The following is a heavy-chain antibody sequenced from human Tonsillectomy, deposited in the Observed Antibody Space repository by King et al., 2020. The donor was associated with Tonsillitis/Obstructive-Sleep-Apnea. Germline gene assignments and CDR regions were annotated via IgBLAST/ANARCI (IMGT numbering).Heavy chain of an antibody. CDR1: GGSFSGYS. CDR2: INHNGST. V-gene: IGHV4-34*01. Sequence: VQLQQWGAGLLKPSETLSLTCAVNGGSFSGYSWSWIRQPPGKGLEWIGNINHNGSTDYSPSLESRVTISVDTSKNQFSLKLTSVTAADTAVYYCARGGNVDSKDKYYFDYWGQGTLVTVSS. D-gene: IGHD1-1*01. CDR3: ARGGNVDSKDKYYFDY. J-gene: IGHJ4*02.